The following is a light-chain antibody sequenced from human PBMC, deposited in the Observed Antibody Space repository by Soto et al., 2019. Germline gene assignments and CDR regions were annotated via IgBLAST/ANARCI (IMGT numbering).Light chain of an antibody. V-gene: IGLV3-1*01. Sequence: SYELTQPPSVSVSPGQTASITCSGDKLGDRYACWYQQKPGQSPVVVIYQDRQRPSGIPERFSGSNSGNTATLTISGTQAMDEADYYCQARDRNTAVFGGGTKLTVL. CDR2: QDR. CDR1: KLGDRY. CDR3: QARDRNTAV. J-gene: IGLJ2*01.